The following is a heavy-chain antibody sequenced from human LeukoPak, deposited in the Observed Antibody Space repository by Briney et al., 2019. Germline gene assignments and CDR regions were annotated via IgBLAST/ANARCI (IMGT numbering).Heavy chain of an antibody. V-gene: IGHV3-21*01. CDR3: ARVPQSQYDYGDYLFDY. Sequence: PGGSLRLSCAASGFTFSSYSMNWVRQAPGKGLEWVSSISSSSSYIYYADSVKGRFTISRDNAKNSLYLQMNSLRAEGTAVYYCARVPQSQYDYGDYLFDYWGQGTLVTVSS. J-gene: IGHJ4*02. CDR1: GFTFSSYS. D-gene: IGHD4-17*01. CDR2: ISSSSSYI.